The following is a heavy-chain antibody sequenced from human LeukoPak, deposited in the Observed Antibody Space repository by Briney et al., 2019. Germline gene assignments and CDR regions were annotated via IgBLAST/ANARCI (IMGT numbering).Heavy chain of an antibody. Sequence: SETLSLTCTVSGGSISSSSYYWGWIRQPPGKGLEWIGCIYYSGSTYYNPSLKSRVTISVATSKNQFSLKLSSVTAADTAVYYCARFSYGDYGSFDYWGQGTLVTVSS. D-gene: IGHD4-17*01. CDR1: GGSISSSSYY. CDR2: IYYSGST. CDR3: ARFSYGDYGSFDY. J-gene: IGHJ4*02. V-gene: IGHV4-39*01.